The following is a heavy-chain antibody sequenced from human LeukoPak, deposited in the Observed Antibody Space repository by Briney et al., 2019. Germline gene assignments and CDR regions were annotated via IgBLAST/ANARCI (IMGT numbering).Heavy chain of an antibody. CDR1: GFTFSSYW. Sequence: GGSLRLSCAASGFTFSSYWMSWVRQAPGKGLEWVANIKQDGSEKYYVDSVKGRFTISRDNSKNTLYLQMNSLRAEDTAVYYCARDPLRFLEWLPQGHAFDIWGQGTMVTVSS. CDR2: IKQDGSEK. CDR3: ARDPLRFLEWLPQGHAFDI. D-gene: IGHD3-3*01. J-gene: IGHJ3*02. V-gene: IGHV3-7*01.